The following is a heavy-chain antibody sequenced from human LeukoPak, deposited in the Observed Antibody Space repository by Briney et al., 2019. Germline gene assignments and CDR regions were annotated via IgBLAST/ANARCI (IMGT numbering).Heavy chain of an antibody. V-gene: IGHV1-18*01. Sequence: ASVKVSCKASGYTFTSYGISWVRQAPGRGLEWMGWISAYNGNTNYAQKLQGRVTMTTDTSTSTAYMELRSLRSDDTAVYYCASGYYDSSPSDGFDYWGQGTLVTVSS. D-gene: IGHD3-22*01. CDR3: ASGYYDSSPSDGFDY. J-gene: IGHJ4*02. CDR1: GYTFTSYG. CDR2: ISAYNGNT.